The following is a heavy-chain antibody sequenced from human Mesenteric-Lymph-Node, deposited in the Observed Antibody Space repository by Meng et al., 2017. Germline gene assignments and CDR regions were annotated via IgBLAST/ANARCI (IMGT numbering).Heavy chain of an antibody. CDR3: TRCLVRGVTYYYYYGMDV. D-gene: IGHD3-10*01. CDR2: IRSKAYGGTT. V-gene: IGHV3-49*04. J-gene: IGHJ6*02. Sequence: GESLKISCTASGFTFGDYAMSWVRQAPGKGLEWVGFIRSKAYGGTTEYAASVKGRFTISRDDSKSIAYLQMNSLKTEDTAVYYCTRCLVRGVTYYYYYGMDVWGQGNTVT. CDR1: GFTFGDYA.